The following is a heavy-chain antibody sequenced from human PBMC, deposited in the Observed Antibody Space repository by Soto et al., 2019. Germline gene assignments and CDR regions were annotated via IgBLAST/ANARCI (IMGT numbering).Heavy chain of an antibody. V-gene: IGHV3-48*03. CDR3: ATRSGGGGAFDF. J-gene: IGHJ3*01. Sequence: EVQLVESGGGLVQPGGSLRLSCAASGFTFNTYEMNWVRQAPGKGLEWVSYISSIGSTTYYADSVKGRFTISRDNAKNSLSLQMNSLSAEDTAIYYCATRSGGGGAFDFWGQGTMVTVSS. D-gene: IGHD3-10*01. CDR1: GFTFNTYE. CDR2: ISSIGSTT.